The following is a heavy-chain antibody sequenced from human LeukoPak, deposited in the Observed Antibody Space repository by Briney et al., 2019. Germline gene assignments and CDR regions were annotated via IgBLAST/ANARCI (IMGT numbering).Heavy chain of an antibody. CDR1: GFTFSDYT. D-gene: IGHD3-3*02. CDR3: TNLAPMDV. CDR2: ITSSSTYI. V-gene: IGHV3-21*01. J-gene: IGHJ6*04. Sequence: GGSLRLSCAASGFTFSDYTMNWVRQAPGKGLEWVSSITSSSTYIYYSDSVKGRFTISRDNAKNSLYLQMNSLRAEDTAVYYCTNLAPMDVWGKGTTATVSS.